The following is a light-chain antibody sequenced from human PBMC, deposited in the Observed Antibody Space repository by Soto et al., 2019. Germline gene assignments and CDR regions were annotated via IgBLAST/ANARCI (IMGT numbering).Light chain of an antibody. CDR1: SSDVGGYNY. CDR3: SPYAGSKNL. J-gene: IGLJ2*01. Sequence: QSVLTQPPSASGSPGQSVTISCTGTSSDVGGYNYVSWYQQHPGKAPKLMIYEVSKRPSGVPDRFSGSKSGNTASLTVSGLQAEDEADYYCSPYAGSKNLFGGGTKLTVL. CDR2: EVS. V-gene: IGLV2-8*01.